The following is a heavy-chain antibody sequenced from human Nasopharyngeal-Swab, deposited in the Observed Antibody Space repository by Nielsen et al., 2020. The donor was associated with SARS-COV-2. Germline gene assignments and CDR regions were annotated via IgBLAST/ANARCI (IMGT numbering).Heavy chain of an antibody. V-gene: IGHV4-59*01. CDR1: GDSISGYY. J-gene: IGHJ3*02. Sequence: GSLRLSCTVSGDSISGYYWSWIRQPPGKGLEWLGYIYYTGSTNYNHSLKSRVTMSVDTSKKELPLELTSVTAADTAVYYCARAGDSGVWYAFDIWGQGTRVTVSS. D-gene: IGHD2-15*01. CDR3: ARAGDSGVWYAFDI. CDR2: IYYTGST.